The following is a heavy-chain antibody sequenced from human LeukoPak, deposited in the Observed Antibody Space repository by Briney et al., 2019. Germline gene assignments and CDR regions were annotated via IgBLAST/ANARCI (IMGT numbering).Heavy chain of an antibody. J-gene: IGHJ4*02. CDR2: IKPDGSEK. CDR1: GFTFRSYW. CDR3: ARVDTDTGTIDY. D-gene: IGHD5-18*01. V-gene: IGHV3-7*01. Sequence: GGSLRLSCAASGFTFRSYWMSWVRQAPGKGLEWVANIKPDGSEKYYVDSVKGRFTISRDNAKNSLYLQMNSLRAEDTAAYYCARVDTDTGTIDYWGQGTLVTVSS.